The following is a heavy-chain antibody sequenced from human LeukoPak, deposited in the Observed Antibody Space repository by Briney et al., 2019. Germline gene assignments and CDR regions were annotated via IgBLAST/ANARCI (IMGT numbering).Heavy chain of an antibody. CDR3: ARDPRYCGGDCYYFDY. CDR1: GFTFSSYS. J-gene: IGHJ4*02. V-gene: IGHV3-21*01. D-gene: IGHD2-21*02. Sequence: GGSLRLSCAASGFTFSSYSMNWVRQAPGKGLEWVSSISSSSSYIYYADSVKGRSTISRDNAKNSLYLQMNSLRAEDTAVYYCARDPRYCGGDCYYFDYWGQGTLVTVSS. CDR2: ISSSSSYI.